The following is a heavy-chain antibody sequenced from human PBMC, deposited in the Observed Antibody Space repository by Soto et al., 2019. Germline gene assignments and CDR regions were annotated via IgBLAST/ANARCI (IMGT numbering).Heavy chain of an antibody. CDR2: IWYDGSNK. Sequence: GGSLRLSCAASGFTFSSYGLHWGRQAPRKGLEWVAVIWYDGSNKYYADSVKGRFTISRDNSKNTLYLQMNSLRAEDTAVYYCARGGLRCSSTGCRNYYYYYYGMDVWGQGTTVTVSS. J-gene: IGHJ6*02. V-gene: IGHV3-33*01. CDR1: GFTFSSYG. D-gene: IGHD2-2*01. CDR3: ARGGLRCSSTGCRNYYYYYYGMDV.